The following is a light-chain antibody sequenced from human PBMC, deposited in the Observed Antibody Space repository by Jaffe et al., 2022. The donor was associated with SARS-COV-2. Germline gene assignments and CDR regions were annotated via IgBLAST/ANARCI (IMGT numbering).Light chain of an antibody. V-gene: IGLV7-46*01. CDR1: TGAVTSGHY. Sequence: QAVVTQEPSLTVSPGGTVTLTCGPSTGAVTSGHYPYWFQQKPGQAPRTLIYDTRNKHSWTPARFSGSLLGGKAALTLSGAQPEDEAEYYCLLSYSGRPVFGTGTKVTVL. CDR2: DTR. J-gene: IGLJ1*01. CDR3: LLSYSGRPV.